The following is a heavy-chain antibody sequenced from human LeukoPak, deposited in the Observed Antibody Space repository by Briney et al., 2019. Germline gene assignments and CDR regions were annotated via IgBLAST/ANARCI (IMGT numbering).Heavy chain of an antibody. J-gene: IGHJ6*03. CDR1: GYSISSGYY. V-gene: IGHV4-4*07. CDR3: ARDKRVAVAGTYIYYYYMDV. D-gene: IGHD6-19*01. Sequence: PSETLSLTCIVSGYSISSGYYWSWIRQPAGKGLEWIGRIYISGSGSTNYNPSLKSRVTMSVDTSKNQFSLKLSSVTAADTAVYYCARDKRVAVAGTYIYYYYMDVWGNGTTVTISS. CDR2: IYISGSGST.